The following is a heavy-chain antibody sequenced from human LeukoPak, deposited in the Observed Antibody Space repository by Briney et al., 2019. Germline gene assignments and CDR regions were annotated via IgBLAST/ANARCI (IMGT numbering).Heavy chain of an antibody. CDR1: GYTFTSYY. CDR3: ASVYCSSTSCYGFDY. Sequence: ASVKVSCKASGYTFTSYYMHWVRQAPGQGLEWMGIINPSGGSTSYAQKFQGRVTMTRDTSTSTVYMELSSLRSEDTAVYYYASVYCSSTSCYGFDYWGQGTLVTVSS. D-gene: IGHD2-2*01. CDR2: INPSGGST. J-gene: IGHJ4*02. V-gene: IGHV1-46*01.